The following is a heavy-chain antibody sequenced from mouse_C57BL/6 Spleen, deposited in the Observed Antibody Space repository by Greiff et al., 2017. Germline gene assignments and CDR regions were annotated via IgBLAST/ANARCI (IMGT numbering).Heavy chain of an antibody. CDR2: IDPSDSYT. Sequence: QVQLQQPGAELVMPGASVKLSCKASGYTFTSYWMHWVKQRPGQGLDWIGEIDPSDSYTNYNQKFKGKSTLTVDKSSSTAYMQLSSLTSEDSAVYYCARKGASKSFAYWGQGTLVTVSA. CDR1: GYTFTSYW. CDR3: ARKGASKSFAY. J-gene: IGHJ3*01. D-gene: IGHD2-10*02. V-gene: IGHV1-69*01.